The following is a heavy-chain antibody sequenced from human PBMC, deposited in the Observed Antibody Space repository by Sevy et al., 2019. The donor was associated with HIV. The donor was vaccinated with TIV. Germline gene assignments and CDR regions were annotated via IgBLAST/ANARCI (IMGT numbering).Heavy chain of an antibody. D-gene: IGHD1-20*01. J-gene: IGHJ4*02. V-gene: IGHV3-23*01. CDR1: GFTFSSYA. CDR3: AKDDRYNFDY. Sequence: GEALKISCAASGFTFSSYAMSWVRQAPGKGLEWVSAISGSGGSTYYADSVKGRFTISRDNSKNTLYLQMNSLRAEDTPVYYCAKDDRYNFDYWGQGTLVTVSS. CDR2: ISGSGGST.